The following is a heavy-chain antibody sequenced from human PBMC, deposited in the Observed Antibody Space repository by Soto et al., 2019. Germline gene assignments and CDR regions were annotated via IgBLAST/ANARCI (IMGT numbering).Heavy chain of an antibody. CDR3: AKGRGSSGSNAFDI. Sequence: GGSLRLSCAASGFTFSSYGMHWVRQAPGKGLEWVAVISYDGSNKYYADSVKGRFTISRDNSKNTLYLQMNSLRAEDTAVYYCAKGRGSSGSNAFDIWGQGTMVTVSS. CDR1: GFTFSSYG. CDR2: ISYDGSNK. J-gene: IGHJ3*02. V-gene: IGHV3-30*18. D-gene: IGHD3-22*01.